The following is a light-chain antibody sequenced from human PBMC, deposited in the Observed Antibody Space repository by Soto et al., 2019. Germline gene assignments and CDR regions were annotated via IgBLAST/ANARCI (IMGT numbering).Light chain of an antibody. V-gene: IGKV1-5*03. Sequence: DIQLTKSPSFLSASVGERVTITCQAIQGISSYLAWYQQKPGKAPKLLIYKASTLDSGVPSRFRGSGSGTDFTLIISSLQPDDFATYYCHQYNSYSPEWTFGQGTKVHI. CDR2: KAS. CDR1: QGISSY. CDR3: HQYNSYSPEWT. J-gene: IGKJ1*01.